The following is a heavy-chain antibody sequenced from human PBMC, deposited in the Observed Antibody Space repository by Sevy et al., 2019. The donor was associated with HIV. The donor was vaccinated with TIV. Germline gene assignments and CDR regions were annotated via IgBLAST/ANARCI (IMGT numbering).Heavy chain of an antibody. J-gene: IGHJ6*02. D-gene: IGHD4-17*01. CDR3: ARDLPSAVTNPFYYYGMDV. V-gene: IGHV3-30*04. Sequence: GGSLRLSCAASGFTFSIYAIHWVRQAPGKGLEWVAVISYDGSKKYYVDSVKGRFTISTDNSKNTLFLQMNSLRPEDTAVYYCARDLPSAVTNPFYYYGMDVWGQGTTVTVSS. CDR1: GFTFSIYA. CDR2: ISYDGSKK.